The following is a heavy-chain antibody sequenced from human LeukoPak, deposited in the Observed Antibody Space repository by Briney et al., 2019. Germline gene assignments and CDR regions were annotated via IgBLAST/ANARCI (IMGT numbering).Heavy chain of an antibody. Sequence: ASVKVSCKASGGTFSITWVRQAPGQGLEWMGRIIPILGIANCAQKFQGRVTITADKSTSTAYMELSSLRSEDTAVYFCAITIGIPAAIVTPSWFDPWGQGTLVTVSS. CDR2: IIPILGIA. CDR1: GGTFS. J-gene: IGHJ5*02. D-gene: IGHD2-2*02. V-gene: IGHV1-69*02. CDR3: AITIGIPAAIVTPSWFDP.